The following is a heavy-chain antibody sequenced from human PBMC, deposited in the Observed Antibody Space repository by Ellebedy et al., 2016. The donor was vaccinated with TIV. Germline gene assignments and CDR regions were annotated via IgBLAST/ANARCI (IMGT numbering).Heavy chain of an antibody. J-gene: IGHJ2*01. CDR1: GYSFTSYW. CDR2: IYPGDSDT. V-gene: IGHV5-51*01. CDR3: ATSSRAGLAGYFAL. Sequence: GESLKISCKGSGYSFTSYWIGWVRQMPGKGLEWMGIIYPGDSDTKYSPSFQGQVTISVDKSITTAYLHWSSLKASDTAMYYCATSSRAGLAGYFALWGRGTPVTVSS. D-gene: IGHD6-19*01.